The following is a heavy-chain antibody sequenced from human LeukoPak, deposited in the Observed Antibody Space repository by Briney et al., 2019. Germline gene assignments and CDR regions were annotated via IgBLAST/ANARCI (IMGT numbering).Heavy chain of an antibody. V-gene: IGHV5-10-1*01. J-gene: IGHJ5*02. CDR1: GYSFTSYW. D-gene: IGHD1-7*01. Sequence: GEALQISCKGSGYSFTSYWISWGRQMPGQGLEWRGRVDPSDSYTNYSPSFQGHVTISADKSISTAYLQWSSLKASDTAMYYCARLRITGTKETLTPWGQGTLVTVSS. CDR2: VDPSDSYT. CDR3: ARLRITGTKETLTP.